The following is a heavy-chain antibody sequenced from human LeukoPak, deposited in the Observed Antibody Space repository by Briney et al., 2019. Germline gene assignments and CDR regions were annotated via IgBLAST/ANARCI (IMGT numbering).Heavy chain of an antibody. CDR3: ARRNPEPHFDY. J-gene: IGHJ4*02. CDR2: INYSGRI. CDR1: GGYISGSSYY. V-gene: IGHV4-39*01. Sequence: SETLSLTCTVSGGYISGSSYYWGWIRQPPGKGLEWIGSINYSGRIYSNPSLRSRVTISVDTSKNQFSLKLSSVTAADTAVYYCARRNPEPHFDYWGQGTLVTVSS.